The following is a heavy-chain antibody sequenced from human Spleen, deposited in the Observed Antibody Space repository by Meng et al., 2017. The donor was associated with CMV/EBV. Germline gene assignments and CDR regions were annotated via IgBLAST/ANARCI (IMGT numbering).Heavy chain of an antibody. CDR3: ARSPYRLPTS. CDR1: GFSFNSYA. J-gene: IGHJ4*02. CDR2: ISDSGGNT. Sequence: GESLKISCAASGFSFNSYAMNWVRQAPGKGLEWVSTISDSGGNTYYPDSVKGRFTISRDNSNKTVYLQMNRLRLEDTAVYYCARSPYRLPTSWGQGTLVTVSS. D-gene: IGHD1-26*01. V-gene: IGHV3-23*01.